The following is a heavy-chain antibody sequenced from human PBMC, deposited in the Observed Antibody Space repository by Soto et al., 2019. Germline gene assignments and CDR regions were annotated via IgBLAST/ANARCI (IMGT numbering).Heavy chain of an antibody. CDR2: IDWDDDK. CDR1: GFSLSTSGMC. CDR3: ARILDGSYYFDY. D-gene: IGHD1-26*01. Sequence: SGPTLVNPTQTLTLTCTFSGFSLSTSGMCVSWIRQPPGKALEWLARIDWDDDKYYSTSLKTRLTISKDTSKNQVVLTMTNMDPVDTATYYCARILDGSYYFDYWGQGTLVTVSS. V-gene: IGHV2-70*11. J-gene: IGHJ4*02.